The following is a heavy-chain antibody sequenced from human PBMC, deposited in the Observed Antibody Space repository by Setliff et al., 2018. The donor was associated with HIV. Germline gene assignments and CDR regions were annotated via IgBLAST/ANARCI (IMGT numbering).Heavy chain of an antibody. V-gene: IGHV4-61*01. D-gene: IGHD2-21*01. J-gene: IGHJ5*02. Sequence: SETLSLTCTVSGDSVSSASYYWSWIRQPPGKGLEWIGYIYYSGTTYYNPSLRSRVTISVDTSKNQFSLKLISVTAADTAVYYCARYGGNSFWFDPWGQGTLVTVSS. CDR2: IYYSGTT. CDR3: ARYGGNSFWFDP. CDR1: GDSVSSASYY.